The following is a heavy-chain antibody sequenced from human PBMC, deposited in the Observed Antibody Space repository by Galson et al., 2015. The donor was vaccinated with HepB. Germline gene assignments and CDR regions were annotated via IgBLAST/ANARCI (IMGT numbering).Heavy chain of an antibody. J-gene: IGHJ4*02. Sequence: SLRLSCAASAFTFRRYGVHWVRQTPGKGLQWVAFIPYDGGDEYFADSVKGRFTVSRDSSKNTMYLQMNSLRREDTAVYYCTCGYTYGPFDYWGQGTLVTVSS. CDR1: AFTFRRYG. CDR2: IPYDGGDE. D-gene: IGHD5-18*01. V-gene: IGHV3-30*02. CDR3: TCGYTYGPFDY.